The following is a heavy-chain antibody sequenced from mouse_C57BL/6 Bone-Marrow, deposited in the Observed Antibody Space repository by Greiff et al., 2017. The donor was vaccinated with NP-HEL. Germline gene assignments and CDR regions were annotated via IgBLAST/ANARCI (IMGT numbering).Heavy chain of an antibody. Sequence: VQLQQSGPELVKPGASVKISCKASGYSFTGYSMNWVKQSPEKSLDWIGEINPSTGGTPYNQKFKAKATLTLDKSSSTAYMQLKSLTSEDSAVYYCARGGLGWYFDVWGTGTTVTVSS. CDR1: GYSFTGYS. D-gene: IGHD3-3*01. V-gene: IGHV1-42*01. CDR2: INPSTGGT. CDR3: ARGGLGWYFDV. J-gene: IGHJ1*03.